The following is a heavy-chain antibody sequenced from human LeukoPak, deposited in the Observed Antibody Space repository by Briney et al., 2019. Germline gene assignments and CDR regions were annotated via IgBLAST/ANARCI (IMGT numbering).Heavy chain of an antibody. V-gene: IGHV3-21*01. J-gene: IGHJ4*02. Sequence: GGSLRLSCAASGFTFSSYSMNWVRQAPGKGLEWVSSISSSSSYIYYADSVKGRFTISRDNAKNSLYLQMNSLRAEDTAVYYCAREKPALTYYYDSSGYYYFDYWGQGTLLTVSS. CDR1: GFTFSSYS. CDR3: AREKPALTYYYDSSGYYYFDY. D-gene: IGHD3-22*01. CDR2: ISSSSSYI.